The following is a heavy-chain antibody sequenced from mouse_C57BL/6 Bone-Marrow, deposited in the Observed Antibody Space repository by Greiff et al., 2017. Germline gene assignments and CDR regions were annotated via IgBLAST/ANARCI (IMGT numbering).Heavy chain of an antibody. D-gene: IGHD1-1*01. V-gene: IGHV1-61*01. CDR3: ARRDLLRRDYYAMDY. CDR2: IYPSDSET. Sequence: QVQLQQPGAELVRPGSSVKLSCKASGYTFTSYWMDWVKQRPGQGLEWIGNIYPSDSETHYNQKFKDKATLAVDKSSSTAYMQLSSLTSDDSAVYYCARRDLLRRDYYAMDYWGQGTSVTVSS. CDR1: GYTFTSYW. J-gene: IGHJ4*01.